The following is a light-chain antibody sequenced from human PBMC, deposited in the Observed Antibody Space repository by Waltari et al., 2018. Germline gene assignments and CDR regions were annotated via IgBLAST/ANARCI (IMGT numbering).Light chain of an antibody. Sequence: EVVLTQSPGTLSLSTGERATLSCRASQSVSSSYLAWYQEKPAQAPRVLIHGASNRATGIPDRLSGSGSGTDFTLTISRLEPEDFAVYYCQQYGSSPWTFGQGTKVEIK. CDR3: QQYGSSPWT. CDR2: GAS. V-gene: IGKV3-20*01. CDR1: QSVSSSY. J-gene: IGKJ1*01.